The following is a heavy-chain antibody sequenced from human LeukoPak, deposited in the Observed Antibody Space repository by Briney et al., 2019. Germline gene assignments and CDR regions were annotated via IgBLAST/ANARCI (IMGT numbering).Heavy chain of an antibody. J-gene: IGHJ4*02. CDR1: GGSISSGGYY. Sequence: SQTLSLTCTVSGGSISSGGYYWSWIRQPPGKGLEWIGYIYHSGSTYYNPSLKSRVTISVDRSKNQFSLKLSSVTAADTAVYYCARGSPAAIASDYWGQGTLVTVSS. CDR3: ARGSPAAIASDY. V-gene: IGHV4-30-2*01. CDR2: IYHSGST. D-gene: IGHD2-2*01.